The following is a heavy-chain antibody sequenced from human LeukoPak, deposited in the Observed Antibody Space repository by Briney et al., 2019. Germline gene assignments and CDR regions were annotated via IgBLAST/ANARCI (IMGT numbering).Heavy chain of an antibody. D-gene: IGHD6-19*01. CDR3: AGTRRAAVAGRFDS. J-gene: IGHJ4*02. Sequence: SETLSLTCKVSGASMSSNCWSWIRQPPGKGLEWIGYIYHSGNSNYSPSLESRVTMSVDNSKNQLSLRVHSLRAADTAVYYCAGTRRAAVAGRFDSGGQGTLVTVSS. V-gene: IGHV4-4*09. CDR2: IYHSGNS. CDR1: GASMSSNC.